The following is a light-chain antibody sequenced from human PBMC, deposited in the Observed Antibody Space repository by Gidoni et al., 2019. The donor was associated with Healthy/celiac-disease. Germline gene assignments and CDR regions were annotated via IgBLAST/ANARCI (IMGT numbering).Light chain of an antibody. J-gene: IGKJ3*01. Sequence: DIQLTQSPSTLSASVGDRVTITCRASPSISSWLAWYQQKPGKAPKLLIYKASSLESGVPSRFSGSGSGTEFTLTISSLQPDDFATYYCQQYNSYSVTFXPXTKVDIK. CDR2: KAS. V-gene: IGKV1-5*03. CDR3: QQYNSYSVT. CDR1: PSISSW.